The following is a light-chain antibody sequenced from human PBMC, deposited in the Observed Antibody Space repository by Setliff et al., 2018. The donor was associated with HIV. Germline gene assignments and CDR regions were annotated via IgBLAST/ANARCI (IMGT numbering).Light chain of an antibody. J-gene: IGLJ1*01. CDR1: TSDIGAFNF. Sequence: QSALTQPASVSGPPGQSITISCTGTTSDIGAFNFVSWYQQHPDKAPKLIIYDVSKRPSGVPDRFSGSKSGNTASLTISGLQAEDEVDYYCCSYAGTYTSLYVFGTGTKVTVL. CDR2: DVS. V-gene: IGLV2-11*01. CDR3: CSYAGTYTSLYV.